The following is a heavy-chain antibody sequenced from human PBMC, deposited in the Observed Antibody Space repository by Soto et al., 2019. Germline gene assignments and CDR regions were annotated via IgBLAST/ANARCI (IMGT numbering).Heavy chain of an antibody. D-gene: IGHD3-16*01. CDR2: IGGSYGDT. Sequence: EMLLLESGGGLVQPGGSLRLSCAASGFTFSNSAMTWVRQAPGKGLEWVSSIGGSYGDTSYADSMKGRFTISRDNSKNTLYLQMNSRRAEDTAVYYCAASPWGPWGQGTLVTVSS. CDR3: AASPWGP. CDR1: GFTFSNSA. V-gene: IGHV3-23*01. J-gene: IGHJ5*02.